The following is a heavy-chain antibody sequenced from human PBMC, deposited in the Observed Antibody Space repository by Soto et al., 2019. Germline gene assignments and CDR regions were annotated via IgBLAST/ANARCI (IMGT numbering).Heavy chain of an antibody. V-gene: IGHV4-4*07. J-gene: IGHJ4*01. CDR1: SDSISGLY. CDR2: IYSSGET. D-gene: IGHD3-9*01. Sequence: SETLSLPCTVSSDSISGLYWTWIRQPAGKGLEWIGRIYSSGETNYNPSLTGRVIMSLDTSKNQFSLNLTSVTAADTAVYYYARASQCESYFDCIACLDYWGQGTLVTVSS. CDR3: ARASQCESYFDCIACLDY.